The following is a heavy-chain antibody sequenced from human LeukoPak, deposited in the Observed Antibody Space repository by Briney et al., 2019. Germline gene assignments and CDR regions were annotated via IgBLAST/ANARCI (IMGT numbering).Heavy chain of an antibody. V-gene: IGHV3-21*01. CDR3: ARRDRHDYEGRYYGMDV. Sequence: GGSLRLSCAASGFTFEINTMNWVRQAPGKGLEWVSSITSTSHLYYADSVRGRFTVSRDNAKNSLYLQMNSLRAEDTAVYYCARRDRHDYEGRYYGMDVWGQGTTVTVSS. J-gene: IGHJ6*02. CDR1: GFTFEINT. D-gene: IGHD4-17*01. CDR2: ITSTSHL.